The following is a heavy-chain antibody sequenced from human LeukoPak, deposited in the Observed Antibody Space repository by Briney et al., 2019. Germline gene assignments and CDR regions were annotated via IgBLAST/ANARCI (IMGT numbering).Heavy chain of an antibody. CDR1: GFSISDYY. J-gene: IGHJ4*02. CDR2: ISGGSEYI. Sequence: PGGSLRLSCVASGFSISDYYMAWIRQGPGKGLEWLSYISGGSEYIPYADSVKGRFTISRDNAKQSLSLQMNSLRAEDTAVYYCATGSQIREADYWGQGTLVTVSS. D-gene: IGHD3-10*01. CDR3: ATGSQIREADY. V-gene: IGHV3-11*03.